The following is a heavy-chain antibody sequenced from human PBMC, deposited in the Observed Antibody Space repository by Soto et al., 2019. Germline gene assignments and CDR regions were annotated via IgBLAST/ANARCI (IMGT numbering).Heavy chain of an antibody. J-gene: IGHJ4*02. CDR1: GFTFSSYA. D-gene: IGHD3-10*01. CDR3: AIHPYYYGSGSYYNGAPREGGYFGY. V-gene: IGHV3-23*01. CDR2: ISGSGGST. Sequence: GGSLRLSCAASGFTFSSYAMSWVRQAPGKGLEWVSAISGSGGSTYYADSVKGRFTISRDNSKNTLYLQMNSLRAEDTAVYYCAIHPYYYGSGSYYNGAPREGGYFGYWGQGTLVTVSS.